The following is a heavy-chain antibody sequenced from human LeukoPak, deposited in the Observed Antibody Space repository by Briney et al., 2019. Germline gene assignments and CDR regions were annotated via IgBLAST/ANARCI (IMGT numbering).Heavy chain of an antibody. Sequence: GGSLRLSCAASGFTVSSNYMSWVRQAPGKGLEWVSVIYSGGSTYYADSVKGRFTISRDNSKNTLYLQMNSLRAEDTAVYYCAIDMGRSRGAPLDYWGQGTLVTVSS. J-gene: IGHJ4*02. CDR2: IYSGGST. CDR1: GFTVSSNY. V-gene: IGHV3-53*01. CDR3: AIDMGRSRGAPLDY. D-gene: IGHD3-10*01.